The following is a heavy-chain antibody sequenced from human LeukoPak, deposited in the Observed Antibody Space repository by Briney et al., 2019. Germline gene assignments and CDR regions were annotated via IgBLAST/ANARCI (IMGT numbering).Heavy chain of an antibody. J-gene: IGHJ4*02. CDR2: IKQDGSEK. Sequence: PGGSLRLSCAASGFTFSSYWMSWVRQAPGKGLEWVANIKQDGSEKYYVDSVKGRFTISRDNAKNSLYLQMNSLRAEDTAVYYCARDKYKAVAGTNDYWGQGTLVTVSS. CDR3: ARDKYKAVAGTNDY. V-gene: IGHV3-7*01. CDR1: GFTFSSYW. D-gene: IGHD6-19*01.